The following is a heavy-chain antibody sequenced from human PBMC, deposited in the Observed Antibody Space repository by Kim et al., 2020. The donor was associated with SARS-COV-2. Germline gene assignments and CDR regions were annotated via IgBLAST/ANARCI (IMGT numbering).Heavy chain of an antibody. D-gene: IGHD6-13*01. J-gene: IGHJ4*02. Sequence: SVKVSCKASGGTFSSYAISWVRQAPGQGLEWMGGIIPIFGTANYAQKFQGRVTITADESTSTAYMELSSLRSEDTAVYYCSSELLKAAADPKGFDYWGQ. CDR1: GGTFSSYA. V-gene: IGHV1-69*13. CDR3: SSELLKAAADPKGFDY. CDR2: IIPIFGTA.